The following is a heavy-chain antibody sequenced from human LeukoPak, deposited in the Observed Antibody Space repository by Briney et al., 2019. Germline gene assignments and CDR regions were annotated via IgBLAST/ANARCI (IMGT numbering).Heavy chain of an antibody. Sequence: GASVKVSCKASGYTFTGYYMHWVRQAPGQGLEWMGWINPNSGGTNYAQKFQGWVTMTRDTSISTAYMELSRLRSDDTAVYYCARDVSSGWDNPGDYWGQGTLVTVSS. D-gene: IGHD6-19*01. CDR3: ARDVSSGWDNPGDY. J-gene: IGHJ4*02. V-gene: IGHV1-2*04. CDR1: GYTFTGYY. CDR2: INPNSGGT.